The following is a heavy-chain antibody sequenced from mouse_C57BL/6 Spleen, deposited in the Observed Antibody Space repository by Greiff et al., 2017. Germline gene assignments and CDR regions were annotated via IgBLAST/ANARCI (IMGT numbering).Heavy chain of an antibody. CDR1: GYTFTDYY. V-gene: IGHV1-26*01. Sequence: EVQLQQSGPELVKPGASVKISCKASGYTFTDYYMNWVKQSHGKSLEWIGDINPNNGGTSYNQKFKGKATLTVDKSSSTAYMELRSLTSEDSAVYYCARPAQSFDYWGQGTTLTVSS. CDR3: ARPAQSFDY. D-gene: IGHD3-2*02. J-gene: IGHJ2*01. CDR2: INPNNGGT.